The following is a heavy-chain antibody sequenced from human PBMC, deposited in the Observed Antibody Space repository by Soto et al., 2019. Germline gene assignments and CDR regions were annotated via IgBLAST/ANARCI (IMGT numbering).Heavy chain of an antibody. D-gene: IGHD4-4*01. V-gene: IGHV4-34*01. Sequence: SETLSLTCAVYGGSFSGYYWSWIRQPPGKGLEWIGEINHSGSTNYNPSLKSRVTISVDTSKNQFSLKLSSVTAADTAVYYCARDLTVTTIPYMDVWGKGTTVTVSS. CDR3: ARDLTVTTIPYMDV. CDR1: GGSFSGYY. J-gene: IGHJ6*03. CDR2: INHSGST.